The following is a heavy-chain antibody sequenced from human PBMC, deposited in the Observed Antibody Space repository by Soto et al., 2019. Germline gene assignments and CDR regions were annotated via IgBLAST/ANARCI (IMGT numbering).Heavy chain of an antibody. Sequence: SETLSLTCTVSGGSISSGDYYWSWIRQPPGKGLEWIGYIYYSGSTYYNPSLKSRVTISVDTSKNQFSLKLSSVTAADTAVYYCAILGNDSSGYWFDTWGQGTLVTVSS. J-gene: IGHJ5*02. CDR3: AILGNDSSGYWFDT. V-gene: IGHV4-30-4*01. D-gene: IGHD3-22*01. CDR2: IYYSGST. CDR1: GGSISSGDYY.